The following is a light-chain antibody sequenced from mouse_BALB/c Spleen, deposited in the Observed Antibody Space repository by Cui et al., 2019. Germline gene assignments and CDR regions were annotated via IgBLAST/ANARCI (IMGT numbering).Light chain of an antibody. Sequence: EILLTQSPAIIAASPGEKVTITCSASSSVSYMNWYQQKPGSSPKIWIYGISNLASGVPARFSGSGSGTSFSFTINSMEAEDVATYYCQQRSSYPFTFGPGTKLEIK. J-gene: IGKJ4*01. CDR1: SSVSY. CDR2: GIS. V-gene: IGKV4-90*01. CDR3: QQRSSYPFT.